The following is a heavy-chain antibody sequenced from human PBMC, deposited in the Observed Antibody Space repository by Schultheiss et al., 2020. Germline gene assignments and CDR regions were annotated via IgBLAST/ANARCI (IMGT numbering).Heavy chain of an antibody. D-gene: IGHD2-15*01. Sequence: SETLSLTCTVSGGSISSGDWFWGWIRQHPGKGLEWIGCIDYSGSTNYNPSLKSRVTISVDTSKNQFSLKLSSVTAADTAVYYCARDGTGRCSGGSCYSAGYYFDYWGQGTLVTVSS. CDR3: ARDGTGRCSGGSCYSAGYYFDY. CDR1: GGSISSGDWF. V-gene: IGHV4-61*08. J-gene: IGHJ4*02. CDR2: IDYSGST.